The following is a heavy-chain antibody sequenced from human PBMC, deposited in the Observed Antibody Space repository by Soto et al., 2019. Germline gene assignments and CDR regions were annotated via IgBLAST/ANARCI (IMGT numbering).Heavy chain of an antibody. CDR2: INPDGSIA. CDR1: GLPFSSQY. Sequence: EVQLVESGGGLVQPGGSLRLCCAASGLPFSSQYMSWFRQARGRGLEWVAKINPDGSIAHYVDPVKGRFTVSRDNTKNSLFLQMNGLRVEDTAVDYCARETWWRLDYWGQGNLVTVSS. V-gene: IGHV3-7*04. CDR3: ARETWWRLDY. D-gene: IGHD2-15*01. J-gene: IGHJ4*02.